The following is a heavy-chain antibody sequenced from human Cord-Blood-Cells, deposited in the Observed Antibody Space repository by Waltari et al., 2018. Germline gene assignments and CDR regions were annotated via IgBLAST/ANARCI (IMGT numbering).Heavy chain of an antibody. D-gene: IGHD6-19*01. CDR2: ISGSGGST. CDR3: ANEDSGWYLGY. V-gene: IGHV3-23*01. CDR1: GFSFSSFA. Sequence: EVQLLEYGGGLVQPGGSLRLTCVAHGFSFSSFAMSWVRQAPGKGLEWVSAISGSGGSTYYADSVKGRFTISRDNSKNTLYLQMNSLRAEDTAVYYCANEDSGWYLGYWGQGTLVTVSS. J-gene: IGHJ4*02.